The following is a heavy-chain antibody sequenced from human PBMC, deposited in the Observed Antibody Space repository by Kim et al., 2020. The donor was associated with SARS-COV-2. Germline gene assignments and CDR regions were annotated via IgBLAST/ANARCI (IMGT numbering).Heavy chain of an antibody. V-gene: IGHV1-24*01. J-gene: IGHJ4*02. D-gene: IGHD3-3*01. CDR2: FNPEVGET. Sequence: ASVKVSCKVSGFTLREVAMHWVRQAPGKGLEWMGGFNPEVGETIYAQIFQGRVTLTEDTSTDTAYMELSSLRFGDTAVYYCATDFWSAYYHNWGPGTLVTVSS. CDR3: ATDFWSAYYHN. CDR1: GFTLREVA.